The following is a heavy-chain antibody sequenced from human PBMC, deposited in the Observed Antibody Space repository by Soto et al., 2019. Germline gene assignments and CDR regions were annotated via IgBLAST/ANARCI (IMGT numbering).Heavy chain of an antibody. V-gene: IGHV1-24*01. CDR1: GYTLTELS. D-gene: IGHD6-13*01. CDR2: FDPEDGET. Sequence: GASVKVSCKVSGYTLTELSMHWVRQAPGKGLEWMGGFDPEDGETIYAQKFQGRVTMTEDTSTDTAYMELSSLRSEDTAVYYCARGGAKYSSSWYPGYYYYGMDVWGQGTTVTVSS. J-gene: IGHJ6*02. CDR3: ARGGAKYSSSWYPGYYYYGMDV.